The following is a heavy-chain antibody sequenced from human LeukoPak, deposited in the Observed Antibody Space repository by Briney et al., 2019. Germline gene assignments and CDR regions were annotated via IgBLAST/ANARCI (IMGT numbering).Heavy chain of an antibody. J-gene: IGHJ4*02. CDR1: GGSISSSSYY. Sequence: SETLSLTCTVSGGSISSSSYYWGWIGQPPGKGLEWIGTIYYTGNTYYNPSLKSRVTISVDTSKSQFSLKLSSVTAADTAVYYCARLLTVAGRIDYWGQGTLVTVSS. D-gene: IGHD6-19*01. CDR2: IYYTGNT. CDR3: ARLLTVAGRIDY. V-gene: IGHV4-39*01.